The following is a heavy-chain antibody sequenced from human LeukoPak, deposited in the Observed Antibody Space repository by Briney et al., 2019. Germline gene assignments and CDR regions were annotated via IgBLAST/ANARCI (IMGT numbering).Heavy chain of an antibody. Sequence: GGSLRLSCAASGFTFSSYAMHWVRQAPGKGLEYVSAISNNGGSTYYANSVKGRFTISRDNSKNTLYLQMGSLRAEDMAVYCCARDSYSGSYYGYFQHWGQGTLVTVSS. D-gene: IGHD1-26*01. J-gene: IGHJ1*01. V-gene: IGHV3-64*01. CDR2: ISNNGGST. CDR1: GFTFSSYA. CDR3: ARDSYSGSYYGYFQH.